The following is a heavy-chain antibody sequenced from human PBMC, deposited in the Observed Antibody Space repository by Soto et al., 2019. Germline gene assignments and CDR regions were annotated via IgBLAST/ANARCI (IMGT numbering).Heavy chain of an antibody. D-gene: IGHD6-13*01. Sequence: GESLKISCKGSGYSFTSYWISWVRQMPGKGLEWMGSIDPSDSYTNYSPSFQGHVTISADKSISTAYLQWSSLKASDTAMYYCARHGTPDFPGYSSSWSYYYYGMDVWGQGTTVTVSS. V-gene: IGHV5-10-1*01. CDR2: IDPSDSYT. CDR3: ARHGTPDFPGYSSSWSYYYYGMDV. CDR1: GYSFTSYW. J-gene: IGHJ6*02.